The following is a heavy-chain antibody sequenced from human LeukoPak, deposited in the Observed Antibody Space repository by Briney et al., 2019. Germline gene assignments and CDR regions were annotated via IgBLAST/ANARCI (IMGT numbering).Heavy chain of an antibody. CDR2: IKQDGSEK. CDR3: ARDVRVYSSSWYNAFDI. Sequence: GGSLRLSCAASGFTFSSYWMSWVRQAPGKGLEWVANIKQDGSEKYYVDSVKGRFTISRDNAKNSLYLQMNSLRAEDTAVYYCARDVRVYSSSWYNAFDIWGQGTMVTVSS. J-gene: IGHJ3*02. CDR1: GFTFSSYW. V-gene: IGHV3-7*01. D-gene: IGHD6-13*01.